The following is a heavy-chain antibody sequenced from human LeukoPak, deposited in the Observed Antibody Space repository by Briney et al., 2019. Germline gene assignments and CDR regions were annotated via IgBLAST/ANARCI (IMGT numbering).Heavy chain of an antibody. J-gene: IGHJ4*02. CDR1: GFTFTSYA. Sequence: PGASLRLSCAASGFTFTSYALDWVRQAPGKGLEWISVISGDGDSTHYADSVKGRFTISRDNSKNTLYRQMNSLKADDTAVYYCARDEYKADAYWGQGTLVTVSS. V-gene: IGHV3-23*01. D-gene: IGHD2/OR15-2a*01. CDR2: ISGDGDST. CDR3: ARDEYKADAY.